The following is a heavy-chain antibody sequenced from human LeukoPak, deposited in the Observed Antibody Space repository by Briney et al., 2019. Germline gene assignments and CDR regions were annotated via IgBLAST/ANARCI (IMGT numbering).Heavy chain of an antibody. CDR1: GFTFSSYA. CDR2: ISYDGSNK. Sequence: GRSLRLSCAASGFTFSSYAMHWVRQAPGKGLEWVAVISYDGSNKYYADSVKGRFTISRDNAKNSLYLQMNSLRAEDTAVYYCARGSEGYCSSTSCFDFDYWGQGTLVTVSS. CDR3: ARGSEGYCSSTSCFDFDY. V-gene: IGHV3-30*04. J-gene: IGHJ4*02. D-gene: IGHD2-2*01.